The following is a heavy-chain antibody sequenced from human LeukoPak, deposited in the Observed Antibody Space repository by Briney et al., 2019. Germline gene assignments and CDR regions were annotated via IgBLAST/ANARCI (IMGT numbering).Heavy chain of an antibody. D-gene: IGHD4-17*01. CDR3: ARGDEGDTTVLRGGYFDY. Sequence: PGGSLRLSCAASGFIFSTYSMNWVRQAPGKGLEYISFITSSGATTYYADSVKGRFTISRDNAKNSLYLQVDSLRAEDTAVYYCARGDEGDTTVLRGGYFDYWGQGTLVTVSS. J-gene: IGHJ4*02. CDR1: GFIFSTYS. CDR2: ITSSGATT. V-gene: IGHV3-48*04.